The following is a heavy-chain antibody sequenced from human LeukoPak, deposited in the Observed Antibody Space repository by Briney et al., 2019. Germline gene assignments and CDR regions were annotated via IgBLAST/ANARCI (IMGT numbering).Heavy chain of an antibody. D-gene: IGHD7-27*01. Sequence: ASVKVFRQPSVYTLHRYFLHWVRQAAGQALEWMGRSNSNSGVTEYAQKFHGRVAMSRDTSINTASMELSGLTPDDTAVYYCARDLSSTPNWEFDYWGQRTLVTVSS. CDR2: SNSNSGVT. J-gene: IGHJ4*02. CDR1: VYTLHRYF. CDR3: ARDLSSTPNWEFDY. V-gene: IGHV1-2*06.